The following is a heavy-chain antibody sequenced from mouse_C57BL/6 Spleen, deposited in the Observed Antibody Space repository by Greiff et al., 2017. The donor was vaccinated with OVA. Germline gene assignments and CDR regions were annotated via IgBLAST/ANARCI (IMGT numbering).Heavy chain of an antibody. CDR2: INPNNGGT. V-gene: IGHV1-26*01. J-gene: IGHJ2*01. Sequence: EVQLHQSGPELVKPGASVKISCKASGYTFTDYYMNWVKQSHGKSLEWIGDINPNNGGTSYNQKFKGKATLTVDKSSSTAYMELRSLTSEDSAVYYCARSITTVVAPGYFDYWGQGTTLTVSS. CDR1: GYTFTDYY. D-gene: IGHD1-1*01. CDR3: ARSITTVVAPGYFDY.